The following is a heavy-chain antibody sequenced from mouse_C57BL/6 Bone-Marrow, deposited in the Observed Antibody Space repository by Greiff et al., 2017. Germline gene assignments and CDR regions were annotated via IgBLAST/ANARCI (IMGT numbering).Heavy chain of an antibody. CDR1: GFTFSSYG. CDR3: ARRGLLRSLYYFDY. Sequence: EVKLMESGGDLVKPGGSLKLSCAASGFTFSSYGMSWVRQTPDKRLEWVATLSSGGSYTYYPDSVKGRFTITRDNAKNTLYLQMSSLKSEDTAMYYCARRGLLRSLYYFDYWGQGTTLTVSS. V-gene: IGHV5-6*02. CDR2: LSSGGSYT. J-gene: IGHJ2*01. D-gene: IGHD1-1*01.